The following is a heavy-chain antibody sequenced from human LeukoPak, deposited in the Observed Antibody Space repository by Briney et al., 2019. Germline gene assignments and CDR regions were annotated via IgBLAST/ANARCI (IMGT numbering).Heavy chain of an antibody. CDR1: GYTFTGYY. Sequence: GASVKVSCKASGYTFTGYYMHWVRQAPGQGLEWMGWINPNSGGTNYAQKFQGRVTMTRDTTISTAYMELRRLRSDDTAVYYCARDHRYSSSSGGDYWGQGTLVTVSS. J-gene: IGHJ4*02. CDR3: ARDHRYSSSSGGDY. V-gene: IGHV1-2*02. CDR2: INPNSGGT. D-gene: IGHD6-6*01.